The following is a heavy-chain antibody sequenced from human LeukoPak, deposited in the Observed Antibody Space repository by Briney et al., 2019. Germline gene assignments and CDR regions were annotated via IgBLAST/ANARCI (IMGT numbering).Heavy chain of an antibody. V-gene: IGHV3-30-3*01. CDR3: ARRLDY. CDR2: ISYDGSNK. Sequence: GGSLRLSCAASGFTFSSYAMHWVRQAPGKGLEWVAVISYDGSNKYYADSVKGRFTISRDNSKNTLYLQMNSLRAEDTAVYYCARRLDYWGQGTLVTVSS. J-gene: IGHJ4*02. CDR1: GFTFSSYA. D-gene: IGHD6-25*01.